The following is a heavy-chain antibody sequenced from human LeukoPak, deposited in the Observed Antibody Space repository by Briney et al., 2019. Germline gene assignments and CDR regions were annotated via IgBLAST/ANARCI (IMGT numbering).Heavy chain of an antibody. D-gene: IGHD2-15*01. J-gene: IGHJ4*02. CDR1: GGSIRGYY. Sequence: PSETLSLTCNVSGGSIRGYYWSWIRQPPGKGLEWIGYIYSSGSTNYNPSLKSRVAMSVDTSKNQFSLKVSSVTAADTAVYYCAIVGYCSGGSCNGLDYWGQGTLVTVSS. CDR3: AIVGYCSGGSCNGLDY. V-gene: IGHV4-59*01. CDR2: IYSSGST.